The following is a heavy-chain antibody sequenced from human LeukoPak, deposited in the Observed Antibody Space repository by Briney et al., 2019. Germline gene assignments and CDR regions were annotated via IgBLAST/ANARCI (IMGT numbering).Heavy chain of an antibody. D-gene: IGHD2-15*01. CDR2: ISSSGSKI. V-gene: IGHV3-11*04. CDR1: GFIFRNYY. CDR3: TREQDREAAATVIGDS. J-gene: IGHJ4*02. Sequence: GGSLRLSCEASGFIFRNYYMNWICQTPGKGLEWVSYISSSGSKIYYADSVKGRFSISRDKAKNSLYLQMNSLRAEDTAVYYCTREQDREAAATVIGDSWGQGTLVTVSS.